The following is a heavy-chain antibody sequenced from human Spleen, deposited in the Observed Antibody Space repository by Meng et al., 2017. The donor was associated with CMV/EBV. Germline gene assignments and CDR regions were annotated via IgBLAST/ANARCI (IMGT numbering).Heavy chain of an antibody. V-gene: IGHV3-30*02. D-gene: IGHD2-21*01. J-gene: IGHJ4*02. CDR2: IRYDGSNK. CDR1: GFTFSSYG. CDR3: AKDQARKDQLFYYFDY. Sequence: QGQLVGSGGGVFHPGGSLRLSCAASGFTFSSYGMHWVRQAPGKGLEWVAFIRYDGSNKYYADSVKGRFTISRDNSKNTLYLQMNSLRAEDTAVYYCAKDQARKDQLFYYFDYWGQGTLVTVSS.